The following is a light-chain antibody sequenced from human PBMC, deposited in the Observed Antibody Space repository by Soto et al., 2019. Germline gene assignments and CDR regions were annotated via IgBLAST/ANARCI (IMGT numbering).Light chain of an antibody. CDR1: QGISSY. CDR2: AAS. V-gene: IGKV1-8*01. CDR3: QQYYSYPSAPQYT. Sequence: AIRMTQSPSSLSASTGDRVTITCRASQGISSYLAWYQQKPGKAPKLLIYAASTLQSGVPSRFSGSGSGTDFTLTISCLQSEDFATYYCQQYYSYPSAPQYTFGQGTKLEIK. J-gene: IGKJ2*01.